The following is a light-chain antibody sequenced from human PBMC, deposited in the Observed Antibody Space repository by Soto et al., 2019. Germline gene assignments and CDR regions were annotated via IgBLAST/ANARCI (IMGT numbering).Light chain of an antibody. CDR3: QQYNGHSTWT. V-gene: IGKV1-16*01. CDR2: DAY. CDR1: QDSVND. J-gene: IGKJ1*01. Sequence: DLQLTQSPSSLSASVGDAVTITCQVSQDSVNDLNWYQQKPGKAPKVLIWDAYTLQRGVPSRFSGSGSGTEFTLTISCLQPDDFATYYCQQYNGHSTWTFGPGTKVDIK.